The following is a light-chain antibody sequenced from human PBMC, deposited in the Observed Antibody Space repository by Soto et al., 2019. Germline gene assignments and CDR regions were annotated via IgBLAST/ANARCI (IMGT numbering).Light chain of an antibody. CDR2: EVT. CDR1: SSDVGSYNL. V-gene: IGLV2-23*02. Sequence: QSALTQTASVSGSPGQSITISCTGTSSDVGSYNLVSWYQQHPDKAPKLMIHEVTKRPSGVSNRLSGSKSGNTASLTISWLQAEDEADYCCCSYARSSTYVFGTG. CDR3: CSYARSSTYV. J-gene: IGLJ1*01.